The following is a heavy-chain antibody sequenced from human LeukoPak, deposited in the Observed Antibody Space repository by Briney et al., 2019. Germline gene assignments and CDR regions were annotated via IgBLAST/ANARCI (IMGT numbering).Heavy chain of an antibody. V-gene: IGHV4-61*02. CDR3: ASGRYGAVSPFDY. D-gene: IGHD3-16*02. Sequence: SQTLSLTCTVSGGSISSGSYYWSWIRQPAGKGLEWIGRIYTSGSTNYNPSLKSRVTISVDTSKNQFSLKLSSVTAADTAVYYCASGRYGAVSPFDYWGQGTLVTVSS. CDR2: IYTSGST. CDR1: GGSISSGSYY. J-gene: IGHJ4*02.